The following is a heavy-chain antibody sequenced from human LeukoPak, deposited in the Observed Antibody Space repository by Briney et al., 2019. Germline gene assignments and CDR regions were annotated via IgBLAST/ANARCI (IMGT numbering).Heavy chain of an antibody. CDR2: ISSSSSYI. D-gene: IGHD6-13*01. Sequence: GGSLRLSCAASGFTFSSYSMNWVRQAPGKGLEWVSSISSSSSYIYYADSVKGRFTISKDNAKNSLYLQMNSLRAEDTAVYYCARSIDSSSWTLWGQGTLVTVSS. CDR3: ARSIDSSSWTL. J-gene: IGHJ4*02. CDR1: GFTFSSYS. V-gene: IGHV3-21*01.